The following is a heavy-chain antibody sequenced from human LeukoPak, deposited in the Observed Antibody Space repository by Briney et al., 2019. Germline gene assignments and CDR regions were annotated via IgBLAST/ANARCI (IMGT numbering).Heavy chain of an antibody. CDR1: RFIFSNYG. D-gene: IGHD6-19*01. CDR3: ATMQWLEGVDWFDP. V-gene: IGHV3-30*02. J-gene: IGHJ5*02. Sequence: GGSLRLSCAASRFIFSNYGMHWVRQAPGKGLGWVAFIRYDESNKFYADSVKGRFTISRDNSKNILFLQMNSLRAEDTAVYYCATMQWLEGVDWFDPWGQGTLVTVSS. CDR2: IRYDESNK.